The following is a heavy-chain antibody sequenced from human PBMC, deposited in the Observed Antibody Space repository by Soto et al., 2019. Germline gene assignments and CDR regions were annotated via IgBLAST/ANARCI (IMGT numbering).Heavy chain of an antibody. CDR1: GFTFSSYG. CDR3: AREFPDSTPVDY. J-gene: IGHJ4*02. Sequence: GGSLRLSCAASGFTFSSYGMHWVRQAPGKGLEWVAVIWYDGSNKYYADSVKGRFTISRDNSKNTLYLQMNSLRAEDTAVYYCAREFPDSTPVDYWGQGTLVTVSS. V-gene: IGHV3-33*01. CDR2: IWYDGSNK.